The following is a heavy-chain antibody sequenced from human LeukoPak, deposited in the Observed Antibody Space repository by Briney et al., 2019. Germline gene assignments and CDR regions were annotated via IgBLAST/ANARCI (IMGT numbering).Heavy chain of an antibody. CDR1: GGPISSGDYY. CDR2: IYYSGST. V-gene: IGHV4-30-4*08. J-gene: IGHJ5*02. D-gene: IGHD1-26*01. Sequence: SQTLSLTCTVSGGPISSGDYYWSWIRQPPGKGLEWIGYIYYSGSTYYNPSLKSRVTISVDTSKNQFSLKLSSVTAADTAVYYCARGDRSRSGDWFDPWGQGTLVTVSS. CDR3: ARGDRSRSGDWFDP.